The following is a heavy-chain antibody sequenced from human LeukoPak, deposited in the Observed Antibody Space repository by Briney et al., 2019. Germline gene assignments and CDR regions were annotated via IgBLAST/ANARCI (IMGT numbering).Heavy chain of an antibody. CDR2: ISSSGSTI. D-gene: IGHD4-17*01. CDR3: ARVRHRDYGDYGPGDIYFDY. V-gene: IGHV3-11*01. Sequence: GGSLRLSCAASGFTFSGYYMSWIRQAPGKGLEWVSYISSSGSTIYYADSVKGRFTISRDNAKNSLYLQMNSLRAEDTAVYYCARVRHRDYGDYGPGDIYFDYWGQGTLVTVSS. CDR1: GFTFSGYY. J-gene: IGHJ4*02.